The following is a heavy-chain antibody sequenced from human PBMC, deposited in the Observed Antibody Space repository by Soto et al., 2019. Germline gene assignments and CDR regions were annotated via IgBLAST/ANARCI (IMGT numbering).Heavy chain of an antibody. CDR2: INHSGST. V-gene: IGHV4-34*01. CDR3: ARDKITGLFDY. Sequence: QVQLQQWGAGLLKPSETLSLTCAVYGGSFSGYYWTWIRQPPGTGLEWIGEINHSGSTNYNPSLKSRLTISVDTSKNQFSLKLTSVTVADTAVYYCARDKITGLFDYWGQGTLVTVSS. CDR1: GGSFSGYY. D-gene: IGHD2-8*02. J-gene: IGHJ4*02.